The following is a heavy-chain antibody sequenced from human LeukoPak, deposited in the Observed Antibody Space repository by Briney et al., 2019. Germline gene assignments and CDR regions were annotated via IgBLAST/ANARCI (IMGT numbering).Heavy chain of an antibody. CDR2: IWYDGSNK. CDR3: ARDRSSSWYGPGY. J-gene: IGHJ4*02. D-gene: IGHD6-13*01. V-gene: IGHV3-33*01. Sequence: GGSLRLSCAASGFTFSSYGMHWVRQAPGKGLEWVAVIWYDGSNKYYADSVKGRFTISRDNSKNTLYLQMNSLRAEDTAVYYCARDRSSSWYGPGYRGQGTLVTVSS. CDR1: GFTFSSYG.